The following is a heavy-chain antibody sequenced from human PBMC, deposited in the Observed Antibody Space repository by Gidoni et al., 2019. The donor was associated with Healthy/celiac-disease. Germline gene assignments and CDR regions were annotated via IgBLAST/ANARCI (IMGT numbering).Heavy chain of an antibody. CDR2: IRSTANSYAT. J-gene: IGHJ5*02. V-gene: IGHV3-73*01. CDR1: GFTFSDSA. CDR3: TSEYSSSWADNWFDP. D-gene: IGHD6-13*01. Sequence: EVQLVESGGGLVQPGGSLTLSCAASGFTFSDSAMHWVRQASGKGLEWVGRIRSTANSYATAYAASVKGRFTISRDDSKNTAYLQMNSLKTEDTAVYYCTSEYSSSWADNWFDPWGQGTLVTVSS.